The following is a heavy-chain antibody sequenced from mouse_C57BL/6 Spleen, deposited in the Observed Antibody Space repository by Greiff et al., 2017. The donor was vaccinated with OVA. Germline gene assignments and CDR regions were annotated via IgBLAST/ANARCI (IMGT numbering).Heavy chain of an antibody. CDR3: ARGPLYYGSSYDYAMDY. J-gene: IGHJ4*01. CDR2: IYPGSGST. Sequence: VQLQQPGAELVKPGASVKMSCKASGYTFTSYWITWVKQRPGQGLEWIGDIYPGSGSTNYNEKFKSKATLTVDTSSSTAYMQLSSLTSEDSAVYYCARGPLYYGSSYDYAMDYWGQGTSVTVSS. D-gene: IGHD1-1*01. V-gene: IGHV1-55*01. CDR1: GYTFTSYW.